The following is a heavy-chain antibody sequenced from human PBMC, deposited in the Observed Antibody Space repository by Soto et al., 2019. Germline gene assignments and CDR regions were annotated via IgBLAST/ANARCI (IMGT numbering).Heavy chain of an antibody. CDR1: GFTFTNYW. Sequence: ELQLVESGGGLVQPGGSLRLSCTASGFTFTNYWMHWVRQAPGKGLGWVSRVSSNGTTTSYADSVKGRFSISRDNAKNTLYLQMNNLRVEDPAIYYCATTPKYCTSTNWYVMAFDSWAQGALFTVSS. CDR2: VSSNGTTT. V-gene: IGHV3-74*02. J-gene: IGHJ4*02. D-gene: IGHD2-2*01. CDR3: ATTPKYCTSTNWYVMAFDS.